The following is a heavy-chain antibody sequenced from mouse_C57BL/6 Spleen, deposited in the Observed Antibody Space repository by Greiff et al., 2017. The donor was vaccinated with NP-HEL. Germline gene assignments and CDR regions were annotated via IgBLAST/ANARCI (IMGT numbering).Heavy chain of an antibody. Sequence: EVQVVESGGGLVKPGGSLKLSCAASGFTFSSYAMSWVRQTPEKRLEWVATISDGGSYTYYPDNVKGRFTISRDNAKNNLYLQMSHLKSEDTAMYYCARATYYGSSYGFAYWGQGTLVTVSA. J-gene: IGHJ3*01. V-gene: IGHV5-4*01. CDR2: ISDGGSYT. CDR1: GFTFSSYA. D-gene: IGHD1-1*01. CDR3: ARATYYGSSYGFAY.